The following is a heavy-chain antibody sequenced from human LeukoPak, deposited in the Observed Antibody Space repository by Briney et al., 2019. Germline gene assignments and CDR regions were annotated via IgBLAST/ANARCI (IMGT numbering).Heavy chain of an antibody. CDR3: ARDRSYYYGSGSYTGTVTD. J-gene: IGHJ4*02. Sequence: SVQVSCKASGGTFSSYAISWVRQAPGQGLEWMGGFIPIFGTANYAQKFQGRVTITADESTSTAYMELSSLRSEDTAVYYCARDRSYYYGSGSYTGTVTDWGQGTLVTVSS. V-gene: IGHV1-69*13. CDR1: GGTFSSYA. D-gene: IGHD3-10*01. CDR2: FIPIFGTA.